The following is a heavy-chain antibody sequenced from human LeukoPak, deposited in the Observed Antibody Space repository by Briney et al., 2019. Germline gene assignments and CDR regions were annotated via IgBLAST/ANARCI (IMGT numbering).Heavy chain of an antibody. CDR3: AREGDYGDYAVDY. Sequence: GGSLRLPCAASGFTFSSYAMHWVHQAPGKGLEWVAVISYDGGNKYYADSVKGRFTISRDNSKNTLYLQMNSLRAEDTAVYYCAREGDYGDYAVDYWGQGTLVTVSS. CDR1: GFTFSSYA. D-gene: IGHD4-17*01. J-gene: IGHJ4*02. V-gene: IGHV3-30-3*01. CDR2: ISYDGGNK.